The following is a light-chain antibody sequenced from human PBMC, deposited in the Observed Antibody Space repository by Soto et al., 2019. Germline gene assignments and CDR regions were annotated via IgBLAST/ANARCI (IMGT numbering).Light chain of an antibody. Sequence: EIVLKQSPGTLSLSPGERATLSCRASQSVSSSYLAWYQQKPGQAPRLLIYGASSTATGIPDRFSGSGSGTDFTLTISRLEPEDFAVYFCQQYGSSPYTFGQGTKVDIK. CDR3: QQYGSSPYT. CDR2: GAS. J-gene: IGKJ2*01. V-gene: IGKV3-20*01. CDR1: QSVSSSY.